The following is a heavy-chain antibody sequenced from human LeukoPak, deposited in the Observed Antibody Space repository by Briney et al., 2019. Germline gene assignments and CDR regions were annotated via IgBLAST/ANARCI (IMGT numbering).Heavy chain of an antibody. D-gene: IGHD6-19*01. CDR3: ARDPGSGWYLGYYYYYYYMDV. V-gene: IGHV3-21*01. J-gene: IGHJ6*03. CDR1: GFTFSSYS. Sequence: PGGSLRLSCAASGFTFSSYSMNWVRQAPGKGLERVSSISSSSSYIYYADSVKGRFTISRDNAKNSLYLQMNSLRAEDTAVYYCARDPGSGWYLGYYYYYYYMDVWGKGTTVTISS. CDR2: ISSSSSYI.